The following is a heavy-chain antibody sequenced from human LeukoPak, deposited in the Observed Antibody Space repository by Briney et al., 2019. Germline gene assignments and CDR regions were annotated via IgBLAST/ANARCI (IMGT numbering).Heavy chain of an antibody. V-gene: IGHV1-24*01. D-gene: IGHD1-26*01. CDR3: ARISPYSGSYAYYFDY. CDR2: FDPEDGET. J-gene: IGHJ4*02. Sequence: ASVKVSCKVSGYTLTELSMHWVRQAPGKGLEWMGGFDPEDGETIYAQKFQGRVTMTEDTSTDTAYMELSSLRSEDTAVYYCARISPYSGSYAYYFDYWGQGTLVTVSS. CDR1: GYTLTELS.